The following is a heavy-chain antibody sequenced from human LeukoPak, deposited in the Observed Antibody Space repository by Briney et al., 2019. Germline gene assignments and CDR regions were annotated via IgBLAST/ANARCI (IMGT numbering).Heavy chain of an antibody. CDR3: ARDFATQRVLRYFDCDV. J-gene: IGHJ4*02. D-gene: IGHD3-9*01. V-gene: IGHV1-18*01. CDR1: GYTFTSYG. Sequence: ASVKVSCKASGYTFTSYGISWVRQAPGQGLEWMGWISAYNGNTNYAQKLQGRVTMTTDTSTSTAYMELRSLRSDDTAVYYCARDFATQRVLRYFDCDVWGQGTLVTVSS. CDR2: ISAYNGNT.